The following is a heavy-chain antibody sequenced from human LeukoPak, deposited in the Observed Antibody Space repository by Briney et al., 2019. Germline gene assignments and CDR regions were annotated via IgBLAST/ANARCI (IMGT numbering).Heavy chain of an antibody. CDR3: AKVGRPRSWPHHFDY. V-gene: IGHV3-23*01. J-gene: IGHJ4*02. Sequence: PGGSLRLSCAASGFTSSIYAMNWIRQAPGQGLEWVSSISVSGDITYYADSVKGRFTISRDNSKDTLYLQMNSLRAEDTAVYYCAKVGRPRSWPHHFDYWGQGTLVTVSS. D-gene: IGHD3-16*01. CDR2: ISVSGDIT. CDR1: GFTSSIYA.